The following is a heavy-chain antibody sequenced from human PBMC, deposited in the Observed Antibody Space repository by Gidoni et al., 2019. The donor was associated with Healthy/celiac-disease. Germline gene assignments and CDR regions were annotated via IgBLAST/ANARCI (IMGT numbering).Heavy chain of an antibody. CDR2: ISAYNGNT. V-gene: IGHV1-18*01. CDR1: GYTFTSYG. Sequence: QVQLVQSGAEVKTPGASVKVSCKASGYTFTSYGISRVRQAPGQGLEWMGWISAYNGNTNYAQKLQGRVTMTTDTSTSTAYMELRSLRSDDTAVYYCARDTYYDILTGYRARDAFDIWGQGTMVTVSS. D-gene: IGHD3-9*01. CDR3: ARDTYYDILTGYRARDAFDI. J-gene: IGHJ3*02.